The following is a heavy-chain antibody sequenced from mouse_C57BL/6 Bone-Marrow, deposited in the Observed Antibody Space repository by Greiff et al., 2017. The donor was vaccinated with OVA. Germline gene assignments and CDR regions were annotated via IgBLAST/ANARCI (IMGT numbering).Heavy chain of an antibody. J-gene: IGHJ3*01. CDR2: IWSGGST. CDR1: GFSLTCHG. D-gene: IGHD2-3*01. V-gene: IGHV2-2*01. CDR3: ARSWLLRPFAY. Sequence: VTLAASGPGLVQPSQSLSITCTISGFSLTCHGVHRVRQSPGKGPEWLGVIWSGGSTDYNAAFISRLGISKDNSKSQVFFKMNSLQADDTAIYDCARSWLLRPFAYWGQGTLVTVSA.